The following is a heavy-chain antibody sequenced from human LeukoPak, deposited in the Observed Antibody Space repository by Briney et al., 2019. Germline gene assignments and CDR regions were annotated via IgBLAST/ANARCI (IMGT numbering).Heavy chain of an antibody. D-gene: IGHD2-2*01. CDR2: INHSGST. J-gene: IGHJ6*04. Sequence: SETLSLTCAVYGGSFSGYYWSWIRQPPGKGLEWIGEINHSGSTNYNPSLKSRVTTSVDTSKNQFSLKLSSVTAADTAVYYCARGGGSSTSCYFCYYYGMDVWGKGTTVTVSS. CDR1: GGSFSGYY. CDR3: ARGGGSSTSCYFCYYYGMDV. V-gene: IGHV4-34*01.